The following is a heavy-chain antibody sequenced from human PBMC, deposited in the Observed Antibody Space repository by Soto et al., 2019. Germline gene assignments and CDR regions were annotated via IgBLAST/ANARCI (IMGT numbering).Heavy chain of an antibody. V-gene: IGHV4-38-2*02. CDR3: ARDSSGYYWFDP. Sequence: PSETLSLTCAVSGFSISSGYFWGWIRQPPGKGPEWLGSIYHSGTTYYNPSVKGRVTISVDTSKNQFSLKMSSVTAADTAMYYCARDSSGYYWFDPWGQGTLVTVSS. J-gene: IGHJ5*02. CDR2: IYHSGTT. D-gene: IGHD3-22*01. CDR1: GFSISSGYF.